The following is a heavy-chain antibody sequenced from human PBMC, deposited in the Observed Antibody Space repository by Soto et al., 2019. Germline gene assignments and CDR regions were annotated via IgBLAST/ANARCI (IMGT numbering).Heavy chain of an antibody. CDR2: IYYSGST. V-gene: IGHV4-59*01. CDR1: GGSISSYY. CDR3: ARVREYSGYDSGAFDI. D-gene: IGHD5-12*01. Sequence: SETLSLTCTVSGGSISSYYWSWIRQPPGKGLEWIGYIYYSGSTNYNPSLKSRVTISVDTSKNQFSLKLSSVTAADTAVYYCARVREYSGYDSGAFDIWGQGTMVTVSS. J-gene: IGHJ3*02.